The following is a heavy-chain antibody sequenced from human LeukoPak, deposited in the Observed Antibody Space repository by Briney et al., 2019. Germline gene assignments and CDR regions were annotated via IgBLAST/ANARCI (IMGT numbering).Heavy chain of an antibody. J-gene: IGHJ6*02. V-gene: IGHV3-9*01. CDR3: ARDIKMEWELLDYYYGMDV. CDR1: GFTFDDYA. Sequence: GGSLRLSCAASGFTFDDYAMHWVRQAPGKGLEWVSGISWYSGSIGYADSVKGRFTISRDNAKNSLYLQMNSLRAEDTAVYYCARDIKMEWELLDYYYGMDVWGQGTTVTVSS. CDR2: ISWYSGSI. D-gene: IGHD1-26*01.